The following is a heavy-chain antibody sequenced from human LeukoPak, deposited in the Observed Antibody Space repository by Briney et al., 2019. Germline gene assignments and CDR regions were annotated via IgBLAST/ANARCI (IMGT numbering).Heavy chain of an antibody. CDR2: ISSSGSTI. V-gene: IGHV3-48*03. J-gene: IGHJ6*04. Sequence: GGSLRLSCAASGSTFTKYAMSWVRQAAGKGLEWVSYISSSGSTIYYADSVKGRFTISRDNAKNSLYLQMNSLRAEDTAVYYCAELGITMIGGVWGKGTTVTVSS. CDR3: AELGITMIGGV. CDR1: GSTFTKYA. D-gene: IGHD3-10*02.